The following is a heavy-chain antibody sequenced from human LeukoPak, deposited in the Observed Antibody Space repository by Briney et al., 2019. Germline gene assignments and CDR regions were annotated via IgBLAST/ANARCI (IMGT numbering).Heavy chain of an antibody. CDR1: GYSFTSYW. V-gene: IGHV5-51*01. Sequence: GEYLKISCKGSGYSFTSYWIGWVRQMPGKGLEWMGIIYPGDSDTRYSPSFQGQVTISADKSISTAYLQWSSLKASDTAMYYCARHAQYDFWSGYNYYYYYMDVWGKGTTVTVSS. CDR2: IYPGDSDT. D-gene: IGHD3-3*01. J-gene: IGHJ6*03. CDR3: ARHAQYDFWSGYNYYYYYMDV.